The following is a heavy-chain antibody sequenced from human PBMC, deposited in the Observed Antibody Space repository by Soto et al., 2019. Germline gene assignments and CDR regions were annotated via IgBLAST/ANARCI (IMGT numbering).Heavy chain of an antibody. Sequence: GASVKVSCKASGYTFTGYYMHWVRQAPGQGLEWMGWINPNSGGTNYAQKFQGRVTMTRDTSVSTAYMELSSLRSEDTAVYYCARCHYQLFRIDHWGQGTLVTVS. CDR3: ARCHYQLFRIDH. D-gene: IGHD2-2*01. J-gene: IGHJ4*03. V-gene: IGHV1-2*02. CDR2: INPNSGGT. CDR1: GYTFTGYY.